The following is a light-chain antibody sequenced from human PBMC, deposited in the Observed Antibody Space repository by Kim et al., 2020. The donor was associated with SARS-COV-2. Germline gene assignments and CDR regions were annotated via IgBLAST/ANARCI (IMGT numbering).Light chain of an antibody. V-gene: IGKV1-39*01. J-gene: IGKJ1*01. CDR1: QSISRF. CDR2: AAS. CDR3: QQSYTTPRT. Sequence: ASVGDRVTITCRASQSISRFLNWYQQKPGKAPNLLIYAASSLQSGVPSRCSGSGSGTDFTLTISSLQPEDFATYYWQQSYTTPRTFGQGTKVDIK.